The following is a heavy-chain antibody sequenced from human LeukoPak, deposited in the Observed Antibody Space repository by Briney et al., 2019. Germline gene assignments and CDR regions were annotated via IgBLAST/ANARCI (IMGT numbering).Heavy chain of an antibody. V-gene: IGHV3-30-3*01. D-gene: IGHD5-12*01. CDR1: GFTFSSYA. J-gene: IGHJ4*02. CDR3: AGGDGYSGYESPVDY. Sequence: GRSLRLSCAASGFTFSSYAMPWVRQAPGKGLEWVAVISYDGSNKYYADSVKGRFTISRDNSKNTLYLQMNSLTAEDTAVYYCAGGDGYSGYESPVDYWGQGTLVTVSS. CDR2: ISYDGSNK.